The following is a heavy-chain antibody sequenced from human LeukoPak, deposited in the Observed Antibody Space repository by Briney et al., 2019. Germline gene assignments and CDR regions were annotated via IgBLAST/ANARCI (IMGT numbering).Heavy chain of an antibody. D-gene: IGHD3-10*01. CDR1: GGSISSSNW. V-gene: IGHV4-4*02. Sequence: SETLSLTCAVSGGSISSSNWWSWVRQPPGEGLEWIGEINHSGSTNYNPSLKSRVTISVDTSKSQFSLKLNSVTAADTAVYYCARIKRNYYGSGSYWDYWGQGTMVTVSS. J-gene: IGHJ4*02. CDR3: ARIKRNYYGSGSYWDY. CDR2: INHSGST.